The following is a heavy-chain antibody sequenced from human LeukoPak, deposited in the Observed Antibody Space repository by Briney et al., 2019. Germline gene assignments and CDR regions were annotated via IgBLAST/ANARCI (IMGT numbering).Heavy chain of an antibody. V-gene: IGHV4-39*01. CDR2: IYYRGRT. Sequence: SETLSLTCTVSNGSIITSSYYWAWIRQPPGKGLEWIGSIYYRGRTYCNPSLKIRVTISADTSKNRFSLNLSSVTASDTAVYYCARQKILDDNYDSSGCYVDQWGQGSLVTVSS. CDR3: ARQKILDDNYDSSGCYVDQ. CDR1: NGSIITSSYY. J-gene: IGHJ4*02. D-gene: IGHD3-22*01.